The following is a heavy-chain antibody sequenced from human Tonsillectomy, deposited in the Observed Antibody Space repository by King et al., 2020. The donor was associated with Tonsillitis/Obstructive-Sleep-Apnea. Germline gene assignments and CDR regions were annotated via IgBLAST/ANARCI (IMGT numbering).Heavy chain of an antibody. CDR1: GGSISSYY. J-gene: IGHJ3*02. CDR3: ARDMVLEAGGDAFDI. Sequence: VQLQESGPGRVKPSETLSLTCTVSGGSISSYYWSWIRQPPGKGLEWIGYIYDSGSTNYNPSLKSRVTISVDTSKNQFSLKLSSVTAADTAVYYWARDMVLEAGGDAFDIWGQGTMVTVSS. CDR2: IYDSGST. D-gene: IGHD2-8*01. V-gene: IGHV4-59*01.